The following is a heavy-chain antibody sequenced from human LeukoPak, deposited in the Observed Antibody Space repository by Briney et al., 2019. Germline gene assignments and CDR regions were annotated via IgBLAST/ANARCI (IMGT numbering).Heavy chain of an antibody. CDR3: AKDDSSSWLFDY. J-gene: IGHJ4*02. CDR1: GFTFRSYG. CDR2: ISFDGSNE. D-gene: IGHD6-13*01. Sequence: GRSLRLSCAASGFTFRSYGMHWVRQAPGKGLEWVALISFDGSNENYADSVKGRFTISRDNSENTLYLQMNSLRAEDTAVYYCAKDDSSSWLFDYWGQGTLVTVSS. V-gene: IGHV3-30*18.